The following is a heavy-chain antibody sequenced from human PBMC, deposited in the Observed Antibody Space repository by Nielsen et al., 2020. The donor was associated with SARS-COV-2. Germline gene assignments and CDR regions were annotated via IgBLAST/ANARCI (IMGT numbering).Heavy chain of an antibody. J-gene: IGHJ4*02. Sequence: GSLRLSCAVYGGSFSGYYWSWIRQPPGKGLEWIGEINHSGSTNYNPSLKSRVTISVDTSKNQFSLKLSSVTAADTAVYYCARDVREPDYWGQGTLVTVSS. CDR1: GGSFSGYY. V-gene: IGHV4-34*01. D-gene: IGHD1-26*01. CDR3: ARDVREPDY. CDR2: INHSGST.